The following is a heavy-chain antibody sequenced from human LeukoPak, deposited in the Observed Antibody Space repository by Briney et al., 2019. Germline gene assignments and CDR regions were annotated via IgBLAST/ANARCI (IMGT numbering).Heavy chain of an antibody. CDR3: ARDHSYSSSPNYNWFDP. Sequence: GGSLRLSCATSGFTFTSYWMHWVRQVAGKGLVWLARVDHGGSGTNYADSVKGRFTISRDNAKSTVYLQMNSLRVEDTAVYYCARDHSYSSSPNYNWFDPWGQGTLVTVSS. J-gene: IGHJ5*02. CDR1: GFTFTSYW. V-gene: IGHV3-74*01. CDR2: VDHGGSGT. D-gene: IGHD6-6*01.